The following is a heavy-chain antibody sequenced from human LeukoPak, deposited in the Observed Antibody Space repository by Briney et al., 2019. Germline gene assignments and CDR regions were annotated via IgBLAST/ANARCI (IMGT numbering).Heavy chain of an antibody. J-gene: IGHJ5*02. CDR2: INSDGSST. V-gene: IGHV3-74*01. CDR3: ARLRPFWSSYVGNWFDP. D-gene: IGHD3-3*01. CDR1: GFTFSSYW. Sequence: GGSLRLSCAASGFTFSSYWMHWVRQAPGKGLVWVSRINSDGSSTSYADSVKGRFTISGDNAKNTLYLQMNSLRAEDTAVYYCARLRPFWSSYVGNWFDPWGQGTLVTVSS.